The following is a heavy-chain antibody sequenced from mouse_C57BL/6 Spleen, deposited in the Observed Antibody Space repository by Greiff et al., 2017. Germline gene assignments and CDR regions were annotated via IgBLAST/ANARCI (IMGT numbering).Heavy chain of an antibody. CDR3: ARDYYGSRDWYFDV. V-gene: IGHV2-2*01. CDR2: LWSGGST. Sequence: VQLQQSGPGLVQPSQSLSITCTVSGFSLTSYGVHWVRQSPGKGLEWLGVLWSGGSTDYNAAFISRLSISKDNSKSQVFFKMNSLQADDTAIYYCARDYYGSRDWYFDVWGTGTTVTVSS. J-gene: IGHJ1*03. CDR1: GFSLTSYG. D-gene: IGHD1-1*01.